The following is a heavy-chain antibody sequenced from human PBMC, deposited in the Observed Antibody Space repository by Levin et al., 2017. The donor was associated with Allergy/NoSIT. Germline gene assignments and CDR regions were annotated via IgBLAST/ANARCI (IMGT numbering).Heavy chain of an antibody. D-gene: IGHD2-2*01. Sequence: GGSLRLSCAASGFTFSNHGMHWVRQAPGKGLEYVALISYDGSNKYNADSVKGRFTVSRDNSKNTLYLQMNSLRTEDTAVYYCAKDLGGVLAAANSYGMDVWGQGTTVTVSS. CDR1: GFTFSNHG. CDR2: ISYDGSNK. CDR3: AKDLGGVLAAANSYGMDV. V-gene: IGHV3-30*18. J-gene: IGHJ6*02.